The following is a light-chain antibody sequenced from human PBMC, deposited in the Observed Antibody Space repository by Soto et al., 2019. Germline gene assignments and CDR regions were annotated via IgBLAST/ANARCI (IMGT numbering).Light chain of an antibody. J-gene: IGKJ4*01. CDR1: QSLLHRNGYNY. V-gene: IGKV2-28*01. CDR2: LGS. CDR3: MQALQTPT. Sequence: DIVMTQSPLSLPVTPGEPASISCRSSQSLLHRNGYNYLDWYLQKLGQSPQLLIYLGSNRASGVPDRFSGSGSGTDFTLKISRVEAEDVGVYYCMQALQTPTFGGGTKVEIK.